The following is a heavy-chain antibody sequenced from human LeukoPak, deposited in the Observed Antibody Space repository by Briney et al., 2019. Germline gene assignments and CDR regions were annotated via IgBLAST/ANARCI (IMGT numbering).Heavy chain of an antibody. Sequence: GGSLRLSCAASGFTFNNYWMSWVRQAPGKGLEWVANIKEDGSEKYYVDSVKGRFTISRDNAKNSLYLQMNSLRAEDTAVYYCAKDRRYSSSPKGFDYWGQGTLVTVSS. J-gene: IGHJ4*02. D-gene: IGHD6-6*01. V-gene: IGHV3-7*01. CDR2: IKEDGSEK. CDR3: AKDRRYSSSPKGFDY. CDR1: GFTFNNYW.